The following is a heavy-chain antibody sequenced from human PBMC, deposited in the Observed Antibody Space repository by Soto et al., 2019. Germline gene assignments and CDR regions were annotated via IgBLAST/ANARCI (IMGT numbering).Heavy chain of an antibody. CDR1: GGSFSGYY. CDR3: ARSPRRPVPFNYYSKGMGV. Sequence: SETLSLTCAVYGGSFSGYYWSWIRQPPGKGLEWIGEVNHSGGTNYNPSLKSRVTISGDMSKNQFSLKVNSVTAADTAVYYCARSPRRPVPFNYYSKGMGVWGQGTTVTVSS. D-gene: IGHD3-16*01. V-gene: IGHV4-34*01. J-gene: IGHJ6*02. CDR2: VNHSGGT.